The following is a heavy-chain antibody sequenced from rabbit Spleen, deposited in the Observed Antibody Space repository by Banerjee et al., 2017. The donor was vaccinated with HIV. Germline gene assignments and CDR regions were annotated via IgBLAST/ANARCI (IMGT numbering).Heavy chain of an antibody. D-gene: IGHD6-1*01. CDR1: GVSFSSTYY. V-gene: IGHV1S40*01. CDR2: IDTGSSGFT. Sequence: QSLEESGGDLVKPGASLTLTCTASGVSFSSTYYMCWVRQAPGKGLEWIACIDTGSSGFTYFASWAKGRFTISKTSSTTVTLQMTSLTAADTATYFCARGTASDGDGSSLWGQGTLVTVS. CDR3: ARGTASDGDGSSL. J-gene: IGHJ3*01.